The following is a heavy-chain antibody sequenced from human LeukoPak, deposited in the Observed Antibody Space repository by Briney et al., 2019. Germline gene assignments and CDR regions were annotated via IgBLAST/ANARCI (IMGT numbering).Heavy chain of an antibody. CDR3: ARGAGGYNWFDP. V-gene: IGHV3-48*03. D-gene: IGHD3-10*01. CDR2: ISSSGSTI. J-gene: IGHJ5*02. CDR1: GFTFSSYE. Sequence: GGSLRLSCAASGFTFSSYEMNWVRQAPGKGLEWVSYISSSGSTIYYADSVKGRFTISRDNAKNSLYLQMNSLRAEDTAVYYCARGAGGYNWFDPWGQGTLVTVSS.